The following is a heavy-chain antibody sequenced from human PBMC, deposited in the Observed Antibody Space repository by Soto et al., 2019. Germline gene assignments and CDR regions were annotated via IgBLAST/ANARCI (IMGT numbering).Heavy chain of an antibody. J-gene: IGHJ4*02. CDR3: ARHATSMIVVAPFDY. CDR2: IYYSGST. CDR1: GGSISSYY. D-gene: IGHD3-22*01. V-gene: IGHV4-59*08. Sequence: PSETLSLTCTVSGGSISSYYWSWIRQPPGKGLEWIGYIYYSGSTNYNPSPKSRVTISVDTSKNQFSLKLSSVTAADTAVYYCARHATSMIVVAPFDYWGQGTLVTVSS.